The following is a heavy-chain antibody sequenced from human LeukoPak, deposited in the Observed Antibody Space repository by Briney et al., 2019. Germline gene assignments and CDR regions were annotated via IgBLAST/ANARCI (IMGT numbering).Heavy chain of an antibody. CDR2: ISAYNGNT. V-gene: IGHV1-18*01. CDR1: GYTFTSYG. D-gene: IGHD6-6*01. Sequence: ASVKVSCKASGYTFTSYGISWVRQAPGQVLEWMGWISAYNGNTNYAQKLQGRVTMTTDTSTSTAYMELRSLRSDDTAVYYCARVTSARPQSYYFDYWGQGTLVTVSS. CDR3: ARVTSARPQSYYFDY. J-gene: IGHJ4*02.